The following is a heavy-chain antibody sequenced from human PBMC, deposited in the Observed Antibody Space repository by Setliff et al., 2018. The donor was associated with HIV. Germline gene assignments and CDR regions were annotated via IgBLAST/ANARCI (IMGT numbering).Heavy chain of an antibody. V-gene: IGHV3-49*04. D-gene: IGHD6-19*01. CDR2: IGSKSYGTTT. CDR1: GFNFAEQA. J-gene: IGHJ4*02. CDR3: ARESYDSSADFDY. Sequence: GGSLRLSCTTSGFNFAEQAFSWVRQAPGKGLEWVGYIGSKSYGTTTKYAASVRGRFSISRDDSNSIVYLQMNSLKAEDTGVYFCARESYDSSADFDYWGQGALVTVSS.